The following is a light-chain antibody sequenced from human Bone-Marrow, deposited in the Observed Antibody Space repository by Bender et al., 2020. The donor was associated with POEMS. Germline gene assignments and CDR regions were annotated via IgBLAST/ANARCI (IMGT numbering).Light chain of an antibody. Sequence: YELKQPPSVSVSPGQTARITCSGDALPNQYVYWYYQKPGQAPVMVMFKDSERPSGIPERFSGSTSGKTATLTISGVQADDEAAYYCQSADTSTSYRGVFGGGTQLTVL. CDR1: ALPNQY. J-gene: IGLJ3*02. CDR3: QSADTSTSYRGV. CDR2: KDS. V-gene: IGLV3-25*03.